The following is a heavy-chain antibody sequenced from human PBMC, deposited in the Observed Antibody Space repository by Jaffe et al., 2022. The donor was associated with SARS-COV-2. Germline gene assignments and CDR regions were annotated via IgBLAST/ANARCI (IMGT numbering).Heavy chain of an antibody. CDR2: IKQDGSER. CDR1: EFTFNTYW. J-gene: IGHJ3*01. Sequence: EVQLVESGGGLVQPGGSLRLSCAASEFTFNTYWMSWVRQAPGKGLEWVASIKQDGSERYYLDSVEGRFTISRDNAKNSLYLQLNILGAEDTAVYYCARERYCTSSTCYRGYEFELWGQGTMVTVSS. D-gene: IGHD2-2*01. V-gene: IGHV3-7*01. CDR3: ARERYCTSSTCYRGYEFEL.